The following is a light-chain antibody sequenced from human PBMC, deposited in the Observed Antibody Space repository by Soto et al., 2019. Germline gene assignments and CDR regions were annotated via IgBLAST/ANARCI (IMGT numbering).Light chain of an antibody. CDR3: QQYGSSPRT. J-gene: IGKJ1*01. CDR2: GAF. CDR1: QSVSTNY. Sequence: LTHAPGTLSLSKRERAILFCRASQSVSTNYLAWYQQKPGQAPWLLIYGAFNRAGGVPDRFSGSVSGTDFTLTISRLEPEDFAVYYCQQYGSSPRTFGQGTMV. V-gene: IGKV3-20*01.